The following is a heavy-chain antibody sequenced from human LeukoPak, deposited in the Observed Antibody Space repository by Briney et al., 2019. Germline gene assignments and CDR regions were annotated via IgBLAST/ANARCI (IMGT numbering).Heavy chain of an antibody. CDR3: ARDRGIAAADSFDP. CDR1: GYTYTSYG. Sequence: GASVKVSCKASGYTYTSYGISWVRQAPGQGVEWMGWTSGYSGETNYAQKFQGRVTMTSDTSTSTAYIDLRSLRSDDTAVYYCARDRGIAAADSFDPWGQGTLVTVSS. CDR2: TSGYSGET. V-gene: IGHV1-18*01. D-gene: IGHD6-13*01. J-gene: IGHJ5*02.